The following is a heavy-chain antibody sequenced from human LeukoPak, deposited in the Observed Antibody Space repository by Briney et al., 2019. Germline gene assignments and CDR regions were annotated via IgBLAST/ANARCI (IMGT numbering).Heavy chain of an antibody. D-gene: IGHD6-6*01. CDR3: AKDWESGSARPEAFDI. CDR2: ISGSGGST. Sequence: GGSLRLSCAASGFTFSDYYMSWIRQAPGKGLEWVSAISGSGGSTYYADSVKGRFTISRDNSKNTLYLQMNSLRAEDTAVYYCAKDWESGSARPEAFDIWGQGTMVTVSS. CDR1: GFTFSDYY. V-gene: IGHV3-23*01. J-gene: IGHJ3*02.